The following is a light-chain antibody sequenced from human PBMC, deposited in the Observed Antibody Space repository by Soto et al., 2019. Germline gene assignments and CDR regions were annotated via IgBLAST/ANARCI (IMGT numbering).Light chain of an antibody. V-gene: IGKV2-28*01. Sequence: DIVMTQSPLSLPFTPGEPASISCRSSQSLLHSNGNNYLEWYFQKPGQSPQLLIYLGSIRASGVPDRFSASGSGTDFTLKISRVEAEDVGVYYCMQALQTPRTFGQGTKVEIK. CDR1: QSLLHSNGNNY. J-gene: IGKJ1*01. CDR3: MQALQTPRT. CDR2: LGS.